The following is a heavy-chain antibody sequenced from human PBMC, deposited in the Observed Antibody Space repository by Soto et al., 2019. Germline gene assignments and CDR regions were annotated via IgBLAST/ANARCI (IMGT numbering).Heavy chain of an antibody. V-gene: IGHV3-9*01. D-gene: IGHD6-13*01. CDR2: ISWNSGSI. CDR1: GFTFDDYA. CDR3: YLAVGAQSSSWYGEDGMDV. J-gene: IGHJ6*02. Sequence: GGSLRLSCAASGFTFDDYAMHWVRQAPGKGLEWVSGISWNSGSIGYADSVKGRFTISRDNAKNSLYLQMNSLRAEDTALYYCYLAVGAQSSSWYGEDGMDVWGQGTTVTGSS.